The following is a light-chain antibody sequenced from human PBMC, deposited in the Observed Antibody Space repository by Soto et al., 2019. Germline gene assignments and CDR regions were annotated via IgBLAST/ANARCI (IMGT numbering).Light chain of an antibody. CDR1: QSVSSY. CDR2: DAS. J-gene: IGKJ1*01. V-gene: IGKV3-11*01. CDR3: QHYGASPWK. Sequence: IVLTHSPATLSLSPCERSTISFRASQSVSSYLAWYQQKPGQAPRLLIYDASTRATGIPARFSGSGSGTDFTLTISSLEPEDFAAXYCQHYGASPWKFGQGTKLDIK.